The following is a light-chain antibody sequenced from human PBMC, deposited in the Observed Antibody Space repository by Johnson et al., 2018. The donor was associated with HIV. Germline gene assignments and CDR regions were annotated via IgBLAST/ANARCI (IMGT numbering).Light chain of an antibody. J-gene: IGLJ1*01. CDR3: GTWDSSLSAGV. CDR2: DNS. V-gene: IGLV1-51*01. Sequence: QSVLTQPPSVSAAPGQKVTISCSGSSSKIGNKYVSWYQQLPGTAPKVLIYDNSKRPSGIPDRFSGSKSGTSATLAITGLQTGDEADYYCGTWDSSLSAGVFGTGTKVTVL. CDR1: SSKIGNKY.